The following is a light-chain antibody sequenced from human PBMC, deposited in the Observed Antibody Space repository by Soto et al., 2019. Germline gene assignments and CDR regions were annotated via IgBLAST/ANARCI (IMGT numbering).Light chain of an antibody. CDR2: GNS. Sequence: QSVLTQPPSVSGAPGQRVTISCTGSSSNIGAGYDVHWYQQLPGTAPKLLIYGNSNRPSGVPDRFSGSKSGTSASLAITGLQAEEEADYYCQSYDSSLSGCVFGGGTKLTVL. J-gene: IGLJ2*01. V-gene: IGLV1-40*01. CDR3: QSYDSSLSGCV. CDR1: SSNIGAGYD.